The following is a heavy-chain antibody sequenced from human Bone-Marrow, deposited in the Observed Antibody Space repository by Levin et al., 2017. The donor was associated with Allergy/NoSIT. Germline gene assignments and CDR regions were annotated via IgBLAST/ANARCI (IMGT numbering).Heavy chain of an antibody. V-gene: IGHV4-30-2*01. CDR2: IYHSGST. CDR3: ARDRCSSTSCYGGWFDP. J-gene: IGHJ5*02. Sequence: SETLSLTCAVSGGSISSGGYSWSWIRQPPGKGLEWIGYIYHSGSTYYNPSLKSRVTISVDRSKNQFSLKLSSVTAADTAVYYCARDRCSSTSCYGGWFDPWGQGTLVTVSS. CDR1: GGSISSGGYS. D-gene: IGHD2-2*01.